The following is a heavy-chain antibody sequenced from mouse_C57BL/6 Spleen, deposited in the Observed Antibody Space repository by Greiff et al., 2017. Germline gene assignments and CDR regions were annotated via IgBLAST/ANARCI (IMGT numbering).Heavy chain of an antibody. J-gene: IGHJ1*03. CDR3: ARSPYGSSGFDV. CDR1: GYAFTNYL. CDR2: INPGSGGT. Sequence: VKLMESGAELVRPGTSVKVSCKASGYAFTNYLIEWVKQRPGQGLEWIGVINPGSGGTNYNEKFKGKATLTADKSSSTAYMQLSSLTSEDSAVYFCARSPYGSSGFDVWGTGTTVTVSS. D-gene: IGHD1-1*01. V-gene: IGHV1-54*01.